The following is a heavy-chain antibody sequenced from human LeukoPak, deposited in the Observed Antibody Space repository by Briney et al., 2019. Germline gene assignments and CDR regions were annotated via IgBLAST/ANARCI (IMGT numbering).Heavy chain of an antibody. CDR2: IYYSGST. CDR1: GGSISSSSYY. D-gene: IGHD2-21*02. V-gene: IGHV4-39*07. J-gene: IGHJ5*02. Sequence: SETPSLTCTVSGGSISSSSYYWGWIRQPPGKGLEWIGSIYYSGSTYYNPSLKSRVTISVDTSKNQFSLKLSSVTAADTAVYYCAREVVVVTANWFDPWGQGTLVTVSS. CDR3: AREVVVVTANWFDP.